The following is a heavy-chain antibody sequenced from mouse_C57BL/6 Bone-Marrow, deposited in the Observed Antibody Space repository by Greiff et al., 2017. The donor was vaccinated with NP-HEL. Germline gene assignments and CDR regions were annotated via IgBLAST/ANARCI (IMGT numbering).Heavy chain of an antibody. J-gene: IGHJ4*01. CDR3: AKKKNYSNYEGYAMDY. CDR1: GFSLTSYG. D-gene: IGHD2-5*01. CDR2: IWRGGST. V-gene: IGHV2-5*01. Sequence: VQLQQSGPGLVQPSQSLSITCTVSGFSLTSYGVHWVRQSPGKGLEWLGVIWRGGSTDYNAAFMSRLSITKDNSKSQVFFKMNSLQADDTAIYYCAKKKNYSNYEGYAMDYWGQGTSVTVSS.